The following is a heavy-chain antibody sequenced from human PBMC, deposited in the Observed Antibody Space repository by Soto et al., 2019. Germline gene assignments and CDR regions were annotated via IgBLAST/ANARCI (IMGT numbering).Heavy chain of an antibody. CDR1: RWSLSSFS. J-gene: IGHJ5*02. CDR3: ASGVVVLPAAISRGFWFDL. CDR2: INQSGRT. V-gene: IGHV4-34*01. Sequence: QVQLQQWGAGLLKPSETLSLTCAVYRWSLSSFSWGWIRQSPGRGLEWVGEINQSGRTNYNPSLKRRATISVDTSDNQASLTLSSVTAADTGVYYCASGVVVLPAAISRGFWFDLWGQGTLVTVSS. D-gene: IGHD2-21*01.